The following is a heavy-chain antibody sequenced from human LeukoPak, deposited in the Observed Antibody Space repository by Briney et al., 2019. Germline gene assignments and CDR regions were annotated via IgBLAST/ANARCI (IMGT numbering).Heavy chain of an antibody. Sequence: GASVKVSCKASGYTFTSYDINWVRQATGQGLEWMGWMNPNSGNTGYAQKFQGRVTMTRNTSISTAYMELSSLRSEDTAVYYCAGCIAVAGTFDHWGQGTLVTVSS. D-gene: IGHD6-19*01. CDR1: GYTFTSYD. CDR3: AGCIAVAGTFDH. J-gene: IGHJ4*02. CDR2: MNPNSGNT. V-gene: IGHV1-8*01.